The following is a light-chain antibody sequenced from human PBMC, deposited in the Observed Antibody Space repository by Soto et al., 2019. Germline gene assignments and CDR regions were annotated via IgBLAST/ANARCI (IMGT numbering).Light chain of an antibody. CDR3: QQYNTYPLT. CDR1: QSISTW. Sequence: DIQMTQSPSTLSASVGDRVTITCPASQSISTWLAWYQQKPGKAPKLLIYKASSLESGVPSRFSGSGSGTEFTLTISSLQPDDFATYYCQQYNTYPLTFGGGPTVEIK. CDR2: KAS. V-gene: IGKV1-5*03. J-gene: IGKJ4*01.